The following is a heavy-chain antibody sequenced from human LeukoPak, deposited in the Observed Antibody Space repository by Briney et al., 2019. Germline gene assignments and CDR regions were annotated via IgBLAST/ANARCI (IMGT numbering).Heavy chain of an antibody. D-gene: IGHD2-2*01. Sequence: SETLSLTCAVYGGSFSGYYWSWIRQPPGKGLEWIGEINHSGSTNYNPSLKSRVTISVDTSKNQFSLKLSSVTAADTAVYYCARPNEVVPAAGYNWFDPWGQGTLVTVS. V-gene: IGHV4-34*01. CDR1: GGSFSGYY. CDR3: ARPNEVVPAAGYNWFDP. CDR2: INHSGST. J-gene: IGHJ5*02.